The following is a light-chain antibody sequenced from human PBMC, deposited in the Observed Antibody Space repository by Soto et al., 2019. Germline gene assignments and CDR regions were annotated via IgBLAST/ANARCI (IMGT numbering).Light chain of an antibody. CDR3: SSYTSSSTPYV. CDR2: DVT. Sequence: QSVRTQPASVSGSPGQSITISCTGTSSDVGGYNYVSWYQQHPVKAPKLMIYDVTNRPSGVSDRFSGSKSGNTASLTISGLQAEDEADYYCSSYTSSSTPYVFGTGTRSPS. CDR1: SSDVGGYNY. V-gene: IGLV2-14*01. J-gene: IGLJ1*01.